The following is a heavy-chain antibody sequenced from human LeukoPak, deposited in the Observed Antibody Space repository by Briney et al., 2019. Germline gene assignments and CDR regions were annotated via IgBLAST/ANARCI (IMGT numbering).Heavy chain of an antibody. V-gene: IGHV3-13*01. CDR2: IGRAADT. D-gene: IGHD2-2*01. J-gene: IGHJ6*02. Sequence: PGGSLRLSCAASGFSLSNYDMHWVRQPTGKGLEWVSGIGRAADTYYADSVKGRFTISRENAKNSLYLQMNSLRANDTAMYYCARVAHCSSCEAAGPKGPRMSYYFGMDVWGQGTTVTVSS. CDR1: GFSLSNYD. CDR3: ARVAHCSSCEAAGPKGPRMSYYFGMDV.